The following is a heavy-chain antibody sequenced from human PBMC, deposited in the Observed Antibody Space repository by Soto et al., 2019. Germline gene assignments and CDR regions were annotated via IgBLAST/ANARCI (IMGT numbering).Heavy chain of an antibody. CDR3: ARLRASTWYMGGYLDY. D-gene: IGHD6-13*01. CDR1: GFTFSDYY. V-gene: IGHV3-11*06. CDR2: IVSSSSYT. J-gene: IGHJ4*02. Sequence: PGGSLRLSCAASGFTFSDYYMSWIRQAPGKGLEWVSYIVSSSSYTNYADSVKGRFTISRDNAKNSLYLEMNSLRAEDTAVYYCARLRASTWYMGGYLDYWGLGTLVTVSS.